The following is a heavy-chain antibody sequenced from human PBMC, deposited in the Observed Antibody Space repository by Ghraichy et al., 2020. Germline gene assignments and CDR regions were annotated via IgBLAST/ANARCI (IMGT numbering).Heavy chain of an antibody. J-gene: IGHJ4*02. V-gene: IGHV1-46*03. D-gene: IGHD2-8*01. CDR3: ARVSNQALDY. CDR1: GYTFSSHY. Sequence: ASVKVSCKASGYTFSSHYMHWVRQAPGQGLEWMGVINPRGGGTSYSQKFQGRVTMTRDTSTSTVYMELSSLRSEDTAVYYCARVSNQALDYWGQGTLVTVSS. CDR2: INPRGGGT.